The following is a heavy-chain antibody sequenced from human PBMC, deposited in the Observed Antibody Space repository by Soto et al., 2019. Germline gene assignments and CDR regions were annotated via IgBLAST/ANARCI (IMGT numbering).Heavy chain of an antibody. D-gene: IGHD3-22*01. CDR3: AKDESHYYDSSGTTDDY. J-gene: IGHJ4*02. Sequence: GRSLRLSCAAAGFTFSSYAMSCVRQAPGKGLEWVSAISVSGGSTYYADSVKGRFTISRDNSKNTLYLQMNSLRAEDTAVYYCAKDESHYYDSSGTTDDYWGQGT. V-gene: IGHV3-23*01. CDR2: ISVSGGST. CDR1: GFTFSSYA.